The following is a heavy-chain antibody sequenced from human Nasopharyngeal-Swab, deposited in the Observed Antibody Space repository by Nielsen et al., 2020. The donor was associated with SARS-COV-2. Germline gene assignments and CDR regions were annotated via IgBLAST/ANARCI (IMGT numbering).Heavy chain of an antibody. V-gene: IGHV3-30-3*01. CDR3: ASTPLDSSGYYYAFHY. CDR2: ISYDGSNK. Sequence: SLKISCAASGFTFSRYTMHWVRQAPGKGLEWVAVISYDGSNKYYADSVKGRFTISRDISKNTLYLQMNSLRAEDTAVFCCASTPLDSSGYYYAFHYWGRGTLVTVSS. J-gene: IGHJ4*02. D-gene: IGHD3-22*01. CDR1: GFTFSRYT.